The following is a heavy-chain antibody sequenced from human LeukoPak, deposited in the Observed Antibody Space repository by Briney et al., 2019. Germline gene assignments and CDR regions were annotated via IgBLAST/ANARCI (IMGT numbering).Heavy chain of an antibody. CDR3: ARSGSYSTGFDY. Sequence: GGSLKLSCAASGFTFSSYDMYWVRQATGQGLEWVSGIGTGGDPSYPGSVKGRFTISRENGKNSLYLQMNSLRAGDTAVYYCARSGSYSTGFDYWGQGTLVTVPS. CDR2: IGTGGDP. J-gene: IGHJ4*02. V-gene: IGHV3-13*05. CDR1: GFTFSSYD. D-gene: IGHD1-26*01.